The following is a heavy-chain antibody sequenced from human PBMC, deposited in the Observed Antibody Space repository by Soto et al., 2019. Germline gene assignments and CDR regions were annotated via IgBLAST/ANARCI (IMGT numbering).Heavy chain of an antibody. Sequence: SGPTLVNPTQTLTLTCTFSGFSLSTSGMCVSWIRQPPGKALEWLALSDWDDDKYYSTSLKTRLTISKDTSKNQVVLTMTTMDPVDTATYYCARTPTVRDYYYYGMDVWGQGTTVTVSS. J-gene: IGHJ6*02. CDR3: ARTPTVRDYYYYGMDV. V-gene: IGHV2-70*01. CDR2: SDWDDDK. D-gene: IGHD4-17*01. CDR1: GFSLSTSGMC.